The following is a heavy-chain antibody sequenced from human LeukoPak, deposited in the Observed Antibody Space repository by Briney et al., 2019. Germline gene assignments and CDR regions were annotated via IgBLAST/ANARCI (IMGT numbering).Heavy chain of an antibody. CDR2: ISSSGSTI. D-gene: IGHD6-13*01. V-gene: IGHV3-11*04. CDR1: GFTFSSYA. J-gene: IGHJ4*02. CDR3: ARVDSSTIDY. Sequence: PGGSLRLSCAASGFTFSSYAMSWIRQAPGKGLEWVSYISSSGSTIYYADSVKGRFTIFRDNAKNSLYLQMNSLRAEDTAVYYCARVDSSTIDYWGQGTLVTVSS.